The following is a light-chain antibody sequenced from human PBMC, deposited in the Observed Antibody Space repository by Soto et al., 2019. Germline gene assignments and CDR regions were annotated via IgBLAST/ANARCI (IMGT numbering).Light chain of an antibody. J-gene: IGLJ1*01. V-gene: IGLV1-47*01. CDR2: RNN. Sequence: QSVLTQPPSASGTPGQRVTISCSGSSSNIGSNYVYWYQQLPGTAPKLLIYRNNQPPSGVPDRFSGSKSGTSASLAISGLRSEDEADYYCAAWDDSLSGHYVFGTGTKVTVL. CDR1: SSNIGSNY. CDR3: AAWDDSLSGHYV.